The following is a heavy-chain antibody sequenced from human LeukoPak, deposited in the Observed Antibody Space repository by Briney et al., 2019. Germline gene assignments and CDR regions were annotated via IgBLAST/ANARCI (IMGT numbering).Heavy chain of an antibody. CDR3: ARPAAVLDY. CDR2: IYYSGST. V-gene: IGHV4-59*01. CDR1: GGSISSYY. J-gene: IGHJ4*02. Sequence: SETLSLTCTVSGGSISSYYWSWIRHPPAKELEGIGYIYYSGSTNYNPSLKSRVTISVDTSKNQFSLKLSSVPAADTAVYYCARPAAVLDYWGQGTLVTVSS. D-gene: IGHD6-13*01.